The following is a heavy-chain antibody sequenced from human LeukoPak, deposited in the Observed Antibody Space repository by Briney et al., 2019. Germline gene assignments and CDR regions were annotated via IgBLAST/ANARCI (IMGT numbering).Heavy chain of an antibody. V-gene: IGHV3-30*02. J-gene: IGHJ3*02. CDR1: GFTFSSYG. Sequence: GGSLRLSCAASGFTFSSYGMHWVRQAPGKGLEWVAFIRYDGSNKYYADSVRGRFTISRDNSKNTLYLQMNSLRAEDTAVYYCANRGGYAFDIWGQGTMVTVSS. CDR3: ANRGGYAFDI. D-gene: IGHD2-15*01. CDR2: IRYDGSNK.